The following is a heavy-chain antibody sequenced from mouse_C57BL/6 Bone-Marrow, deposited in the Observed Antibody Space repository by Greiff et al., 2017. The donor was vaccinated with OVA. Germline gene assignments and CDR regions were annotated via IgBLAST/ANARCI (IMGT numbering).Heavy chain of an antibody. CDR2: ILPGSGST. J-gene: IGHJ2*01. D-gene: IGHD2-5*01. Sequence: QVQLKESGAELMKPGASVKLSCKATGYTFTGYWIEWVKQRPGHGLEWIGEILPGSGSTNYNEKFKGKATFTAATSSTTAYLQLSSLTTEDAAIYYCARREYYSNYVICYWGQGTTLTVSS. CDR1: GYTFTGYW. CDR3: ARREYYSNYVICY. V-gene: IGHV1-9*01.